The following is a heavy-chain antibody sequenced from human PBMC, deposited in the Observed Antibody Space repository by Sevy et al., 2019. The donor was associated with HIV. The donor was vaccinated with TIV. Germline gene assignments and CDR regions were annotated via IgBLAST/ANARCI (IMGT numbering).Heavy chain of an antibody. J-gene: IGHJ4*02. CDR3: AGENAWGRGYS. Sequence: SETLSLTCTVSGGSITSLYWNWIRQPPGKGQEWIANIYYNGHINYNPSLKSRVTLSLVTSKNQFHLRLSSVTAADTAMYYCAGENAWGRGYSWGQGTLVTVSS. V-gene: IGHV4-59*08. CDR2: IYYNGHI. CDR1: GGSITSLY. D-gene: IGHD1-26*01.